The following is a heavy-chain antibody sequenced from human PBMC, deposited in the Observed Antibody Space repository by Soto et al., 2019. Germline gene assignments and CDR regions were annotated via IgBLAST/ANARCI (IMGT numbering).Heavy chain of an antibody. CDR3: ARVRAQAVANY. CDR2: INSDGSST. J-gene: IGHJ4*02. D-gene: IGHD6-19*01. Sequence: GGSLRLSCAASGFTFSSYWMHWVRQAPGKGLVWVSRINSDGSSTSYADSAKGRFTISRDNAKNTLYLQMNSLRAEDTAVYYCARVRAQAVANYWGQGTLVTVSS. CDR1: GFTFSSYW. V-gene: IGHV3-74*01.